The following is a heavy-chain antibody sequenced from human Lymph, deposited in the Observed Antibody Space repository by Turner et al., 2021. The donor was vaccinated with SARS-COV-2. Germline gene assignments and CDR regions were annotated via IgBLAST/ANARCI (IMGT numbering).Heavy chain of an antibody. J-gene: IGHJ5*02. D-gene: IGHD2-21*02. CDR2: IYYRGST. Sequence: QLQLQESGPRLVKHLETMSLTCTVSGGSMNSNYWSWIRQPPGKRLEWIGYIYYRGSTNYNPSLESRVTISVDTSRNQFSLNLTSVTAADTAIYYCARETVNNWVDPWGQGTLVTVSS. V-gene: IGHV4-59*01. CDR1: GGSMNSNY. CDR3: ARETVNNWVDP.